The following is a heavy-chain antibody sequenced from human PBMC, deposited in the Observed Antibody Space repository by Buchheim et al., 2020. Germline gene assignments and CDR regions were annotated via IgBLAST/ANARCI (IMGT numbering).Heavy chain of an antibody. J-gene: IGHJ4*02. CDR1: GYTFSSHA. D-gene: IGHD6-19*01. V-gene: IGHV1-3*01. CDR3: ARDHSSGWQTPDYFDY. Sequence: VKKPGASVKVSCKASGYTFSSHAMHWLRQAPGQRLEWMGWIKAGNGNTKYSQKFQGRVTIMRDTSASTAYMELSSLTSEDTAVYYCARDHSSGWQTPDYFDYWGQGTL. CDR2: IKAGNGNT.